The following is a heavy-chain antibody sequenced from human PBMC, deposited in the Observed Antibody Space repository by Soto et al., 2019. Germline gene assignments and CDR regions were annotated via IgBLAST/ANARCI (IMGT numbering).Heavy chain of an antibody. CDR2: ISYDGSNK. V-gene: IGHV3-30-3*01. CDR3: ASLSGSSAPFDY. D-gene: IGHD1-26*01. J-gene: IGHJ4*02. CDR1: GFTFSSYA. Sequence: PGGSLRLSCAASGFTFSSYAMHWVRQAPGKGLEWVAVISYDGSNKYYADSVKGRFTISRDNSKNTLYLQMNSLRAEDTAVYYCASLSGSSAPFDYWGQGTLVTVSS.